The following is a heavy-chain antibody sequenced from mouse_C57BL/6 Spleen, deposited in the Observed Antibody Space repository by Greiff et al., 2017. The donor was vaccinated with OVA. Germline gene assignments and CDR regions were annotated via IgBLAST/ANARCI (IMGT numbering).Heavy chain of an antibody. CDR1: GYTFTDYE. CDR2: IDPETGGT. J-gene: IGHJ2*01. D-gene: IGHD2-3*01. CDR3: TRGLLEDFDY. Sequence: QVQLQQSGAELVRPGASVTLSCKASGYTFTDYEMHWVKQTPVHGLAWIGAIDPETGGTAYNQKFKGKAILTADKSSSTAYMERRSLTSEDSAVYYCTRGLLEDFDYWGQGTTLTVSS. V-gene: IGHV1-15*01.